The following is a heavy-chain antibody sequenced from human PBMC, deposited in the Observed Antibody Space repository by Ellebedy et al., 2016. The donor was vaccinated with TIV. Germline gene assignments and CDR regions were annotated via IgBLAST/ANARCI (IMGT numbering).Heavy chain of an antibody. CDR2: MNPNSGNT. D-gene: IGHD5-18*01. J-gene: IGHJ4*02. V-gene: IGHV1-8*02. CDR3: ARGGYSYGSGDFDY. CDR1: GYTFIAYY. Sequence: ASVKVSCKASGYTFIAYYIHWVRQATGQGLEWMGWMNPNSGNTGYAQKFQGRVTMTRNTSISTAYMELSSLRSEDTAGYYCARGGYSYGSGDFDYWGQGTLVTVSS.